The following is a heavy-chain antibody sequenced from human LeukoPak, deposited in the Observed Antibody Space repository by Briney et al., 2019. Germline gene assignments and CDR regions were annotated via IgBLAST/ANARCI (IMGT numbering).Heavy chain of an antibody. CDR3: ARDSGYSYGYGGAFDI. Sequence: PGGSLRLSCAASGFTFSSYGMHWVRPAPGKGLEWVAVISYDGSNKYYADSVKGRFTISRDNSKNTLYLQMNSLRAEDTAVYYCARDSGYSYGYGGAFDIWGQGTMVTVSS. CDR2: ISYDGSNK. J-gene: IGHJ3*02. CDR1: GFTFSSYG. D-gene: IGHD5-18*01. V-gene: IGHV3-30*03.